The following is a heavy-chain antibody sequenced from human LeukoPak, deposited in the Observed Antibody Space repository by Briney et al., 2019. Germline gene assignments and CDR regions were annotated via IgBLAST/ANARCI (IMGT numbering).Heavy chain of an antibody. Sequence: SETLSLTCTVSGGSISSYYWSWIRQPPGKGLEWIGYIYYSGSTNYNPSLKSRVTISVDTSKNQFSLKLSSVTAADTAVYYCARVGYTIPHPRYYYYYMDVWGKGTTVTVSS. D-gene: IGHD2-8*01. CDR2: IYYSGST. CDR3: ARVGYTIPHPRYYYYYMDV. CDR1: GGSISSYY. J-gene: IGHJ6*03. V-gene: IGHV4-59*01.